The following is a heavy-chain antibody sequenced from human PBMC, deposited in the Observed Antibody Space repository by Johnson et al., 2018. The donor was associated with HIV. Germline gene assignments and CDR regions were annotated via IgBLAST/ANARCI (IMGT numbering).Heavy chain of an antibody. D-gene: IGHD3-16*01. J-gene: IGHJ3*02. Sequence: VVEWVAVISYDGSNKYYADSVKGRFTISRDNSKNTLYLQMNSLRAEDTAVYYCAKDNPRLGGAFDIWGQGTMVTVSS. CDR3: AKDNPRLGGAFDI. V-gene: IGHV3-30-3*02. CDR2: ISYDGSNK.